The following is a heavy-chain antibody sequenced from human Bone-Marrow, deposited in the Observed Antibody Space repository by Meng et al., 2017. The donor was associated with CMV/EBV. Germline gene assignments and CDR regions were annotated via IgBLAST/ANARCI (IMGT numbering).Heavy chain of an antibody. V-gene: IGHV3-30*03. CDR1: GFTFSSYP. J-gene: IGHJ6*02. CDR2: ISYDGSNK. CDR3: ATVDYDFWSGYYLENYYYGMDV. Sequence: GESLKISCAASGFTFSSYPMHWVRQAPGKGLEWVAIISYDGSNKYHADSVKGRFTISRDNSKNTLYLQMNSLRAEDTAVYYCATVDYDFWSGYYLENYYYGMDVWGQGTTVTASS. D-gene: IGHD3-3*01.